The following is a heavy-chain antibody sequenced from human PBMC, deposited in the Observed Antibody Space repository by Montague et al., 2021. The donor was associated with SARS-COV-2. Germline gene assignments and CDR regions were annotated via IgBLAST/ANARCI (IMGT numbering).Heavy chain of an antibody. CDR2: IYYSGST. CDR1: GSSVRSYY. CDR3: ARENMVTTYVGAYYFDS. D-gene: IGHD4-17*01. J-gene: IGHJ4*02. V-gene: IGHV4-59*02. Sequence: SETLSLTCIVSGSSVRSYYWSWIRQPPGKGLEWIGYIYYSGSTNYNPSLKSRVTISVDTSKNPFSLKLSSVTAADAAVYYCARENMVTTYVGAYYFDSWGQGTLVTVSA.